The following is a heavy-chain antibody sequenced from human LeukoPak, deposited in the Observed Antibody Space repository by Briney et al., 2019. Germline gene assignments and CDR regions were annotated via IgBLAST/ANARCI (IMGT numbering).Heavy chain of an antibody. V-gene: IGHV1-58*02. CDR3: AAYYYDSSGQYYFDY. Sequence: SVKVSCKASRFTFTSSAMQWVRQARGQRLEWIGWIVVGSGNTNYAQKFQERVTITRDMSTSTAYMELSSLRSEDTAVYYCAAYYYDSSGQYYFDYWGQGTLVTVSS. D-gene: IGHD3-22*01. J-gene: IGHJ4*02. CDR1: RFTFTSSA. CDR2: IVVGSGNT.